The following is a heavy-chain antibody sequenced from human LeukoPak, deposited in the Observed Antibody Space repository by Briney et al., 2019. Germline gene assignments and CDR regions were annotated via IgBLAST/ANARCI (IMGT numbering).Heavy chain of an antibody. J-gene: IGHJ4*02. Sequence: PGGSLRLSCAASGFTFSRYWMHWVRQAPGEGLVWVSRSNTDGRTTSYADSVKGRFTISRDNAKNMLYLQMNSLRAEDTAVYYCARIEDRGAAFDSWGQGTLATVSS. D-gene: IGHD3-22*01. CDR1: GFTFSRYW. CDR2: SNTDGRTT. V-gene: IGHV3-74*01. CDR3: ARIEDRGAAFDS.